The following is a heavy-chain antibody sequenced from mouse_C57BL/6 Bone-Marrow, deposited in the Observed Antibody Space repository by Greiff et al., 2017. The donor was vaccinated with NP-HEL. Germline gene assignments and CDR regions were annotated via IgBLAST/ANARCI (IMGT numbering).Heavy chain of an antibody. CDR3: ARKSRCVAHGYFDV. CDR1: GYTFTSYW. D-gene: IGHD1-1*01. Sequence: VQLQQPGTELVKPGASVKLSCKASGYTFTSYWMHWVKQRPGQGLEWIGNINPSNGGTNYNEKFKSKATLTVDKSSSTAYMQLSSLTSEDSAVYDCARKSRCVAHGYFDVWGTGTTVTVSS. V-gene: IGHV1-53*01. J-gene: IGHJ1*03. CDR2: INPSNGGT.